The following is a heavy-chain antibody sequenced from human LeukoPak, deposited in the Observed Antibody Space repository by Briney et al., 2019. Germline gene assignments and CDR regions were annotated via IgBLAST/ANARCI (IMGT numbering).Heavy chain of an antibody. D-gene: IGHD3-10*01. CDR1: GGSISSYY. V-gene: IGHV4-4*07. J-gene: IGHJ5*02. Sequence: SETLSLTCTVSGGSISSYYWSWIRQPAGKGLEWIGRIYTSGGTNYNPSLKSRVTISVDTSKSQFSLKLSSVTAADTAVYYCARERSITMIRGVINGWFDPWGQGTLVTVSS. CDR2: IYTSGGT. CDR3: ARERSITMIRGVINGWFDP.